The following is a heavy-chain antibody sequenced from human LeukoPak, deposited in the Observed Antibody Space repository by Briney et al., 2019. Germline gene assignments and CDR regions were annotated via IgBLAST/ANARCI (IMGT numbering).Heavy chain of an antibody. J-gene: IGHJ4*02. Sequence: GGSLRLSCAASGFTVSSNYMSWVRQAPGKGLEWVSVIYSGGSTYYADSVKGRFTISRDNSKNTLYLQMNSLRAEDTAVYYCARGYSSGTSCHTSYWGQGTLVTV. CDR1: GFTVSSNY. V-gene: IGHV3-66*01. CDR3: ARGYSSGTSCHTSY. D-gene: IGHD2-2*01. CDR2: IYSGGST.